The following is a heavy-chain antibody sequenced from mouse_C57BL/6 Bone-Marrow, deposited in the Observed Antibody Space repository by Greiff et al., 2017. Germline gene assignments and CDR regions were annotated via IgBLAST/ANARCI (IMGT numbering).Heavy chain of an antibody. V-gene: IGHV5-6*02. CDR3: ARRCLDY. J-gene: IGHJ2*01. Sequence: EVMLVESGGDLVKPGGSLKLSCAASGFTFSSYGMSWVRQTPDKRLEWVATISSGGSYTYYPDSVKGRVTISRDNAKNTRYLQMSSLKSEDTAMYYCARRCLDYWGQGTALTVSS. CDR1: GFTFSSYG. CDR2: ISSGGSYT.